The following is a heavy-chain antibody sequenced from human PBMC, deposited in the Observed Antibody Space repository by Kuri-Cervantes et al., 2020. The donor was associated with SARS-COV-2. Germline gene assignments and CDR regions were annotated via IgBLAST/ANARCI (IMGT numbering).Heavy chain of an antibody. CDR1: GGTFSSYA. D-gene: IGHD3-3*01. V-gene: IGHV1-69*04. Sequence: SVKVSCKASGGTFSSYAISWVRQAPGQGLEWMGRIIPILGTANYAQKFQGRVTITVDKSTSTAYMELSSLRSEDTAVYYCASYRDFWSGTAGIDYWGQGTLVTVSS. CDR3: ASYRDFWSGTAGIDY. J-gene: IGHJ4*02. CDR2: IIPILGTA.